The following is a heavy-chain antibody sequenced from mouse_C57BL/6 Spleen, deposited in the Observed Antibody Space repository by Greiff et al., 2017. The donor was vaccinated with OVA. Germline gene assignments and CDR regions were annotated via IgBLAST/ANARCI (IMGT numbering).Heavy chain of an antibody. CDR3: ARSITTVVANFDY. D-gene: IGHD1-1*01. J-gene: IGHJ2*01. Sequence: VQLQQSGAELVRPGTSVKLSCKASGYAFTNYLIEWVKQRPGQGLEWIGVINPGSGGTNYNEKFKGKATLTADKSSSTAYMQLSSLTSEDSAVYFCARSITTVVANFDYWGQGTTLTVSS. CDR2: INPGSGGT. CDR1: GYAFTNYL. V-gene: IGHV1-54*01.